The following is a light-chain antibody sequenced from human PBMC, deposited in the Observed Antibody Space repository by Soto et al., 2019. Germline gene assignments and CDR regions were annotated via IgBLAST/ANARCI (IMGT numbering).Light chain of an antibody. CDR1: SSDVGNYNL. CDR3: SSYAGSTHV. Sequence: QSVLTQPASVSGSPGQSITISCTGTSSDVGNYNLVSWYQQHPGKAPKLMIYEVSKRPSGVPDRFSGSKSGNTASLTVSGLQADDEADYYCSSYAGSTHVFGTGTKV. CDR2: EVS. V-gene: IGLV2-14*02. J-gene: IGLJ1*01.